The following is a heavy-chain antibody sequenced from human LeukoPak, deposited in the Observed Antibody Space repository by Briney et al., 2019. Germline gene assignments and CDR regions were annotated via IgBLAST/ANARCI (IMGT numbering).Heavy chain of an antibody. CDR1: GASVSSGGYY. D-gene: IGHD6-13*01. J-gene: IGHJ4*02. CDR3: ASDRNTGSWYFY. CDR2: IQYSGGT. Sequence: PSETLSLTCTVSGASVSSGGYYWSWIRQPPGKGLEWIGYIQYSGGTNYNPTLKSRVTISLDTSKNQFSLRLNSVTAADTAVYYCASDRNTGSWYFYWGQGTLVTVSS. V-gene: IGHV4-61*08.